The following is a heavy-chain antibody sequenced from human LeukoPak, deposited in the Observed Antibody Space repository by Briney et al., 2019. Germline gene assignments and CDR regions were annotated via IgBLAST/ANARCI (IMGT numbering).Heavy chain of an antibody. Sequence: GSLRLSCAASGFTFSSYWMSWIRQPPGKGLEWIGYIYYSGSTNYNPSLKSRVTISVDTSKNQFSLKLSSVTAADTAVYYCARDGPDDYGDYYGMDVWGQGTTVTVSS. CDR1: GFTFSSYW. CDR3: ARDGPDDYGDYYGMDV. D-gene: IGHD4-17*01. CDR2: IYYSGST. V-gene: IGHV4-59*12. J-gene: IGHJ6*02.